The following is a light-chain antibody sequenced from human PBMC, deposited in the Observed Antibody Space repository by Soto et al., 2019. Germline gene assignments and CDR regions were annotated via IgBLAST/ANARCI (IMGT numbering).Light chain of an antibody. V-gene: IGLV1-47*02. CDR1: SSNIGSDY. CDR2: RDN. CDR3: AAWDDSLRGPV. J-gene: IGLJ2*01. Sequence: QLVLTQPPSASGTPGQRVTISCSGSSSNIGSDYVHWYQHLPGSAPKVLIYRDNERPSGVPDRFSGSKSGTSASLAISGLRSDDEANYYCAAWDDSLRGPVFGGGTKVTVL.